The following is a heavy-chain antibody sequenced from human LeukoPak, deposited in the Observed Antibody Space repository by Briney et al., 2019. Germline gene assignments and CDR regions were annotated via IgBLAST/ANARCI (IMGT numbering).Heavy chain of an antibody. CDR3: AKDSYDRSGYYYYYFAY. J-gene: IGHJ4*02. CDR2: ISYDGSNK. CDR1: GFTFSSSG. D-gene: IGHD3-22*01. V-gene: IGHV3-30*18. Sequence: PGGSLRLSCAASGFTFSSSGMHWVRQAPGKGLEWVAVISYDGSNKYYADSVKGRFTISRDNSKNTLYLQMNSRRAGDTAVYYCAKDSYDRSGYYYYYFAYWGQGTQVTVSS.